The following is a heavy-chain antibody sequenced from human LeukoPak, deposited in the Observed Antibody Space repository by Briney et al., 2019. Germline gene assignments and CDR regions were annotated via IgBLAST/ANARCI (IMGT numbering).Heavy chain of an antibody. CDR3: ASRGTYYYDSSVGPQSIEQYYFDY. V-gene: IGHV4-34*01. Sequence: SETLSLTCAVYGGSFSGYYWSWIRQPPGKGLEWIGEINHSGSTNYNPSLKSRVTISVDTSKNQFSLKLSSVTAADTAVYYCASRGTYYYDSSVGPQSIEQYYFDYWGQGTLVTVSS. J-gene: IGHJ4*02. CDR2: INHSGST. CDR1: GGSFSGYY. D-gene: IGHD3-22*01.